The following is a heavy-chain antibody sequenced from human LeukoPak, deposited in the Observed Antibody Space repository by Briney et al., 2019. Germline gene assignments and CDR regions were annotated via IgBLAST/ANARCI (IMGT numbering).Heavy chain of an antibody. CDR2: ISSSGSTI. V-gene: IGHV3-11*04. CDR3: ASPHVTQGIVVVTAIQDAFDI. J-gene: IGHJ3*02. CDR1: GFTFSDYY. Sequence: PGGSLRLSCAASGFTFSDYYMSWIRQAPGKGLEWVSYISSSGSTIYYADSVKGRFTISRDNAKNSLYLQMNSLRAEDTAVYYCASPHVTQGIVVVTAIQDAFDIWGQGTMVTVSS. D-gene: IGHD2-21*02.